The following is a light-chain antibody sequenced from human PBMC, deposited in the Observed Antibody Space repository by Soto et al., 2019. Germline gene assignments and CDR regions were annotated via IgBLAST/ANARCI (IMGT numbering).Light chain of an antibody. J-gene: IGKJ5*01. CDR1: QDISVF. Sequence: DIQMTQSPSSLSASVGDRVTITCQASQDISVFLNWYQQKPGKAPQLLIFDASHLASGVPSRFSGSGSGTHFTFTITRLQPEDIGTYYCQQCRNVPSTFGQGTRLDIK. CDR2: DAS. CDR3: QQCRNVPST. V-gene: IGKV1-33*01.